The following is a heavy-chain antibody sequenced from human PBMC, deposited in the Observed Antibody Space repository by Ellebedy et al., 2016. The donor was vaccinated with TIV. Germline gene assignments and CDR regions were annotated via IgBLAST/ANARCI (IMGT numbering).Heavy chain of an antibody. CDR2: LYKDGSA. D-gene: IGHD6-13*01. CDR1: GFIVSTNY. CDR3: ARDVRAAGYDY. V-gene: IGHV3-53*01. J-gene: IGHJ4*02. Sequence: GESLKISCAASGFIVSTNYMTWVRQAPGRGLEWVSVLYKDGSAYYADSVKGRFTISRDNSKNMLYLQMNSLRAEDTAVYYCARDVRAAGYDYWGQGTLVTVSS.